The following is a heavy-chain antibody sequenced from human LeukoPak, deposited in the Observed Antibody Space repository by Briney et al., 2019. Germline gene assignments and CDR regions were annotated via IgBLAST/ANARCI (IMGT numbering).Heavy chain of an antibody. CDR1: GGSFSGYY. V-gene: IGHV4-34*01. CDR2: INHSGST. Sequence: PSETLSLTCAVYGGSFSGYYWSWIRQPPGKGLEWIGEINHSGSTNYNPSLKSRVTISVDTSENQFSLKLSSVTAADTAVYYCARHRTRYYDSSGYYRYYYYGMDVWGQGTTVTVSS. J-gene: IGHJ6*02. D-gene: IGHD3-22*01. CDR3: ARHRTRYYDSSGYYRYYYYGMDV.